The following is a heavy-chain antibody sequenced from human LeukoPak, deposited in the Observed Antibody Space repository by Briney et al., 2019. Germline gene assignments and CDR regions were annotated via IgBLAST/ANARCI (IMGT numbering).Heavy chain of an antibody. V-gene: IGHV1-69*02. CDR2: IIPILGIA. CDR3: ARVRDIVVVPAATNWCDP. Sequence: SVKVSCKASGGTFSSYTISWVRQAPGQGLEWMGRIIPILGIANYAQKFQGRVTITADKSTSTAYMELSSLRSEDTAVYYCARVRDIVVVPAATNWCDPWGQGTLVTVSS. J-gene: IGHJ5*02. D-gene: IGHD2-2*01. CDR1: GGTFSSYT.